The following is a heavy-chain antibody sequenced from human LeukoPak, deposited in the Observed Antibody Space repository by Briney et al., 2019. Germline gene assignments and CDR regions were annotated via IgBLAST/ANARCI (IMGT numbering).Heavy chain of an antibody. Sequence: GGSLRLSCAASGFTVSSNYMSWVRQAPGKGLEWVSVIYSGGSTYYADSVKGRFTISRDNSKNTLYLQMNSLRAENTAVYYCAREIGLYGMDVWGQGTTVTVSS. D-gene: IGHD2/OR15-2a*01. CDR2: IYSGGST. CDR3: AREIGLYGMDV. CDR1: GFTVSSNY. J-gene: IGHJ6*02. V-gene: IGHV3-53*01.